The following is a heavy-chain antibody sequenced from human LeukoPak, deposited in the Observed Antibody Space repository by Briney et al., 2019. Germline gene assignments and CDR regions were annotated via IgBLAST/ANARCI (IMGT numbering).Heavy chain of an antibody. Sequence: GESLKISCKGSGYSFTSYWIGWVRQMPGRGLEWMGIIYPGDSDTRYSPSFQGQVTISADKSTSTAYLQWSSLKASDTAMYYCARSYYYGSGSYHFDYWGQGTLVTVSS. CDR3: ARSYYYGSGSYHFDY. V-gene: IGHV5-51*01. CDR1: GYSFTSYW. D-gene: IGHD3-10*01. CDR2: IYPGDSDT. J-gene: IGHJ4*02.